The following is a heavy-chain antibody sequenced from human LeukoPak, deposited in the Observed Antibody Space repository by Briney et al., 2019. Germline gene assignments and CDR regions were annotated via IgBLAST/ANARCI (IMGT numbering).Heavy chain of an antibody. Sequence: GGSLRLSCAASGFTFSSYGMHWVRQAPRKGLEWVAVISYDGSNKYYADSVKGRFTISRDNSKNTLYLQMNSLRAEDTAVYYCANGDYGDFENFDYWGQGTLVTVSS. D-gene: IGHD4-17*01. V-gene: IGHV3-30*18. J-gene: IGHJ4*02. CDR2: ISYDGSNK. CDR3: ANGDYGDFENFDY. CDR1: GFTFSSYG.